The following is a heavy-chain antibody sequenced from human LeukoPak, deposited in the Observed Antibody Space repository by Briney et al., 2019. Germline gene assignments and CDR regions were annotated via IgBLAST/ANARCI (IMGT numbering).Heavy chain of an antibody. V-gene: IGHV4-59*08. CDR2: IYYSGST. D-gene: IGHD2-21*01. CDR3: ARHLNNCGDDCYIFDY. Sequence: SETLSLTCTVSGGSIGSYYWSWIRQPPGKGLEWIGYIYYSGSTNYNPSLKSRVTISVDTSKNQFSLRVSSVTAADTAVYYCARHLNNCGDDCYIFDYWGQGTLVTVSS. CDR1: GGSIGSYY. J-gene: IGHJ4*02.